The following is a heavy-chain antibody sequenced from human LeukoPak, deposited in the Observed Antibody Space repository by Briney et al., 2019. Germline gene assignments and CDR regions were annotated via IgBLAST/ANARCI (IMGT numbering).Heavy chain of an antibody. J-gene: IGHJ6*03. CDR1: GFTFSSYG. Sequence: QPGRSLRLSCAASGFTFSSYGMHWVRQAPGKGLEWVAVIWYDGSNKYYADSVKDRFTISRDDSKNTQYLQMNSLRAEDTAVYYCARDGSSSWYNYYYYYYMDVWGKGTTVTVSS. V-gene: IGHV3-33*01. CDR2: IWYDGSNK. D-gene: IGHD6-13*01. CDR3: ARDGSSSWYNYYYYYYMDV.